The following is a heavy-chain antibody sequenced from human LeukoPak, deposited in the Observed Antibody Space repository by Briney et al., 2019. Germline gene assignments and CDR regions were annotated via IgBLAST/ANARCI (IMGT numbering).Heavy chain of an antibody. CDR2: ITGSGGNS. CDR1: GFPFTVYP. V-gene: IGHV3-23*01. D-gene: IGHD3-3*01. J-gene: IGHJ4*02. Sequence: GGSLRLSCAASGFPFTVYPTHWVRQAPGKGLEWVSIITGSGGNSYYTDSVKGRFTLSRDNSKNTLFLQMNSLRAEDTAVYFCAKKSLWSGPFDYWGQGTLVTVFS. CDR3: AKKSLWSGPFDY.